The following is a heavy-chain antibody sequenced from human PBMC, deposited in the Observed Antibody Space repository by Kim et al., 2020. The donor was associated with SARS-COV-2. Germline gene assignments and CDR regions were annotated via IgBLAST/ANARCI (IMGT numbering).Heavy chain of an antibody. D-gene: IGHD3-3*02. CDR1: GFTFSDSA. CDR3: TRVPVTTLAFWDASD. V-gene: IGHV3-73*01. Sequence: GGSLRLSCGASGFTFSDSAMHGVRRASGKGLEWVGGIRSKVNGYATAYSASVRGRFTISRDDSWNTAYLQMNSLKTENTDVNYFTRVPVTTLAFWDASD. CDR2: IRSKVNGYAT. J-gene: IGHJ3*02.